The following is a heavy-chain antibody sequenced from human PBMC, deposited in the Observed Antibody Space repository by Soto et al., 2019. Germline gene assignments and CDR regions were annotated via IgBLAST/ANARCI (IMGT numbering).Heavy chain of an antibody. CDR1: GFTFSSYA. D-gene: IGHD3-16*01. CDR3: APWGEDVRVFDSFDY. CDR2: ISGSGGST. Sequence: GGSLRLSCAAAGFTFSSYAMSWVRQAPGKGLEWVSAISGSGGSTYNADSVKGRFTISRDKSKNTLYLQMNSRRAEDTAVYYCAPWGEDVRVFDSFDYWGQGTLVTVSS. J-gene: IGHJ4*02. V-gene: IGHV3-23*01.